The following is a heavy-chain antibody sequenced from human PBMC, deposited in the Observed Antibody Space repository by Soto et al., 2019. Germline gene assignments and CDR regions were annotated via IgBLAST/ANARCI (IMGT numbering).Heavy chain of an antibody. CDR2: INWNGGST. V-gene: IGHV3-20*01. CDR3: ARDIGYCSSTSCYKSFAWFDP. J-gene: IGHJ5*02. Sequence: GGSLRLSCAASGFPFDDYGMSWVRQAPGKGLEWVSGINWNGGSTGYADSVKGRFTISRDNAKNSLYLQMNSLRAEDTALYHCARDIGYCSSTSCYKSFAWFDPWGQGTLVTVSS. CDR1: GFPFDDYG. D-gene: IGHD2-2*02.